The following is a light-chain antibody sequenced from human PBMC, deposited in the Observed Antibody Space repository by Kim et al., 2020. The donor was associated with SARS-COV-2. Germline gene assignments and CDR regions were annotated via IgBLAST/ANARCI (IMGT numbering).Light chain of an antibody. V-gene: IGKV3-15*01. CDR2: GAS. CDR3: QEYDSWPLA. J-gene: IGKJ4*01. Sequence: VSQGERAPLSCRASQNIRSNLAWYQQKPGQAPRLLIYGASTRATAFPARFSGSGSGTEFTLTISSLQSEDCAVYYCQEYDSWPLAFGGGTKVDIK. CDR1: QNIRSN.